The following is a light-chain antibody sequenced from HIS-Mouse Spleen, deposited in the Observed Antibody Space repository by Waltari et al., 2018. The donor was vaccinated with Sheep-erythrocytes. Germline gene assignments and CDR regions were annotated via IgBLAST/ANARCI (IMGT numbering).Light chain of an antibody. J-gene: IGLJ2*01. Sequence: QSALTQPASVSGSPGQSITISCTGTSSDVGSYNLVSWYQQHPGKAPKLMICEGSKRPSGVSNRFSGSKAGNTASLTISGVQAEDEADYYCCSYAGSSTYVVFGGGTKLTVL. CDR3: CSYAGSSTYVV. CDR1: SSDVGSYNL. V-gene: IGLV2-23*01. CDR2: EGS.